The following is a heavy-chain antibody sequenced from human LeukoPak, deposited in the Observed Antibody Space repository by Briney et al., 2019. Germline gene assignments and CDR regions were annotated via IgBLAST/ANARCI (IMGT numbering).Heavy chain of an antibody. CDR1: GFTFSSYA. CDR3: ARDILLSYYFDY. CDR2: ISYDGSNK. D-gene: IGHD2/OR15-2a*01. V-gene: IGHV3-30-3*01. J-gene: IGHJ4*02. Sequence: GGSLRLSCAASGFTFSSYAMHWVRQAPGKGLEWVAVISYDGSNKYYADSVKGRFTTSRDNSKNTLYLQMNGLRAEDTAVYYCARDILLSYYFDYWGQGTLVTVSS.